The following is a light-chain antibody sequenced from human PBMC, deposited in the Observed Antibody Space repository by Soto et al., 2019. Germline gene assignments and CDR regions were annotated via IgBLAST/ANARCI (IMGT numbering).Light chain of an antibody. Sequence: RRPRSLTAAPAEKAAISSSGSSSNIGGNSVSWYQQLPGTAPKLLIYDDNKRPSGIPDRFSGSKSATSATLGITGFQTGDEADYYCGSWDSSLSAHVLAAGPKVNVL. CDR3: GSWDSSLSAHV. CDR2: DDN. J-gene: IGLJ1*01. V-gene: IGLV1-51*01. CDR1: SSNIGGNS.